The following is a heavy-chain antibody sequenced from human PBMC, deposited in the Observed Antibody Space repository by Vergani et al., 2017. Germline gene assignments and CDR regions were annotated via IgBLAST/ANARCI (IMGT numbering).Heavy chain of an antibody. D-gene: IGHD1-7*01. J-gene: IGHJ4*02. CDR1: GGSVSSGSYY. CDR2: IYYSGST. V-gene: IGHV4-61*01. Sequence: QVQLQESGPGLVKTSETLSLTCTVSGGSVSSGSYYWSWIRPPPGKGLEWIGYIYYSGSTYYNPSLKSRVTISVDTSKNQFSLKLSSVTAADTAVYYCARVASPCGGTTVDYWGQGTLVTVSS. CDR3: ARVASPCGGTTVDY.